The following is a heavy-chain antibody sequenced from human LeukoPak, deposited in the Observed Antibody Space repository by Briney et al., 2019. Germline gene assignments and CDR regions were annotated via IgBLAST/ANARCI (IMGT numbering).Heavy chain of an antibody. V-gene: IGHV3-7*01. J-gene: IGHJ3*02. CDR2: IKQDGSER. CDR3: ARVMADYGGKGNDAFDI. D-gene: IGHD4-23*01. Sequence: GGSLRLSCAVSGFTFSNFWMSWVRQAPGKGQEWVANIKQDGSERYYVDSVKGRFTISRDNAKNSLYLQMNSLRAEDTALYHCARVMADYGGKGNDAFDIWGQGTMVTVSS. CDR1: GFTFSNFW.